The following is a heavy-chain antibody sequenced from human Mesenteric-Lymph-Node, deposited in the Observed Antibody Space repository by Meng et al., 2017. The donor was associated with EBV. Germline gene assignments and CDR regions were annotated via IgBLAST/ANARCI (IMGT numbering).Heavy chain of an antibody. J-gene: IGHJ4*02. CDR2: IHYTGNT. CDR3: ARWGATGPFDY. CDR1: GGSISSYY. D-gene: IGHD1-26*01. Sequence: QVQLQESGPGLVKPSETLSLTCTVSGGSISSYYWNWIRQPPGKGLEWIAYIHYTGNTKYNPSLESRVTISVDTSKNQFSLRLTSVTAADTAVYYCARWGATGPFDYWGQGTLVTVSS. V-gene: IGHV4-59*01.